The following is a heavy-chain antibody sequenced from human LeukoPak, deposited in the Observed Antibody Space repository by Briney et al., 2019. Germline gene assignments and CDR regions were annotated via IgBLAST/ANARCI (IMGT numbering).Heavy chain of an antibody. CDR1: GFTFDDYG. CDR3: ARAHRPTIFGVANPNDY. D-gene: IGHD3-3*01. V-gene: IGHV3-20*04. J-gene: IGHJ4*02. Sequence: GGSLRLSCAASGFTFDDYGMSWVRQAPGKGLEWVSGINWNGGSTGCADSVKGRFTISRDNAKNSLYLQMNSLRAEDTALYYCARAHRPTIFGVANPNDYWGQGTLVTVSS. CDR2: INWNGGST.